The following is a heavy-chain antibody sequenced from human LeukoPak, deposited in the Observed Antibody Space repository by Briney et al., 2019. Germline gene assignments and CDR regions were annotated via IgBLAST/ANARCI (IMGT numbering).Heavy chain of an antibody. CDR2: IATSGSHM. D-gene: IGHD5-24*01. Sequence: GGSLRLSCTASGFTFTSYSVNWVRQAPGKGLEWVSSIATSGSHMYYADSVKGRFTISRDNAENSLYLQMNSLRAEDTAVYYCARKGEGYHSDYYFYLDVWGRGTTVTVSS. V-gene: IGHV3-21*01. CDR3: ARKGEGYHSDYYFYLDV. CDR1: GFTFTSYS. J-gene: IGHJ6*03.